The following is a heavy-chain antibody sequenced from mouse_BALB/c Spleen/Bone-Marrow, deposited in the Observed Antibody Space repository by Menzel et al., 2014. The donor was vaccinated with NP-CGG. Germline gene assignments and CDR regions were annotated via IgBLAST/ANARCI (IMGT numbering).Heavy chain of an antibody. J-gene: IGHJ4*01. CDR2: ISDGGSYT. CDR3: AREVSMDY. V-gene: IGHV5-4*02. Sequence: EVHLVESGGGLVKPGGSLKLSCAASGFTFSDYYMYWVRQTPEKKLEWVATISDGGSYTYYPDSVKGRFTISRDNAKNNLFLQLSSLKSEDTAVYYCAREVSMDYWGQGTSVTVSS. CDR1: GFTFSDYY.